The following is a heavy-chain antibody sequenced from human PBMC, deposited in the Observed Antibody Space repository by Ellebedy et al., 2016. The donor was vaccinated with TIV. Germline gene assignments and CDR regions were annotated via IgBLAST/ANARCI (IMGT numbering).Heavy chain of an antibody. V-gene: IGHV4-39*01. CDR1: GDSISRSSYY. Sequence: SETLSLTCTVSGDSISRSSYYWGWIRQPPGKGLEWIGSIYYTGSTDYNPSLKRRVAISADTSKNQFSLRLSSVTAAETAVYYCARWFGELLYVRWFDPWGQGTLVTVSS. J-gene: IGHJ5*02. CDR2: IYYTGST. D-gene: IGHD3-10*01. CDR3: ARWFGELLYVRWFDP.